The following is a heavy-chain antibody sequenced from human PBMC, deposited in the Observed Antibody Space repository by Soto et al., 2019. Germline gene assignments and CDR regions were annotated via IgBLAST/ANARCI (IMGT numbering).Heavy chain of an antibody. CDR3: ALGYSSSWYAYYYYYGMDV. CDR2: IIPIFGTA. CDR1: GGTFSSYA. Sequence: SVKVSCKASGGTFSSYAISWVRQAPGQGLEWMGGIIPIFGTANYAQKFQGRVTITADESTSTAYMELSSLRSEDTAVYYCALGYSSSWYAYYYYYGMDVWGQGTTVTVSS. D-gene: IGHD6-13*01. V-gene: IGHV1-69*13. J-gene: IGHJ6*02.